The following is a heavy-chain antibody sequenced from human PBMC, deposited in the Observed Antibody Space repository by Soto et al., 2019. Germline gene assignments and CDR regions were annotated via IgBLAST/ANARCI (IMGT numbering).Heavy chain of an antibody. CDR2: IYPGDSDT. CDR3: ARRRYCGGGSCHYYYYMDV. Sequence: PGESLKISCKGSGYSFTSYWIGWVRQMPGKGLEWMGIIYPGDSDTRYSPSFQGQVTISADKSISTAYLQWSSLKASDTAMYYCARRRYCGGGSCHYYYYMDVWGKGTTVTV. V-gene: IGHV5-51*01. J-gene: IGHJ6*03. D-gene: IGHD2-15*01. CDR1: GYSFTSYW.